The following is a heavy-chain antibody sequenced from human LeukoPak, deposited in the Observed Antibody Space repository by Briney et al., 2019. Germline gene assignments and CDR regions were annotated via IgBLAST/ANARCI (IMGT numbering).Heavy chain of an antibody. CDR3: ASSVASGWYNWFDP. D-gene: IGHD6-19*01. Sequence: SSETLSLTCTVSGGSISSYYWSWIRQPPGKGLEWIGYIYCSGSTNCNPSLKSRVTISVDTSKNQFSLKLSSVTAADTAVYYCASSVASGWYNWFDPWGQGTLVTVSS. CDR1: GGSISSYY. V-gene: IGHV4-59*01. CDR2: IYCSGST. J-gene: IGHJ5*02.